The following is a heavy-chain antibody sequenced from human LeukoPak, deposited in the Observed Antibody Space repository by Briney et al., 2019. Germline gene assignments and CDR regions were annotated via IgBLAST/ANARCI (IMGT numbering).Heavy chain of an antibody. Sequence: PSQTLSLTCTVSGGSISSGSYYWSWIRQPAGKGLGWIGRIYTSGSTNYNPSLKSRVTISVDTSKNQFSLKLSSVTAADTAVYYCARVRAVIIAGGYYYYMDVWGKGTTVTVSS. V-gene: IGHV4-61*02. J-gene: IGHJ6*03. CDR1: GGSISSGSYY. D-gene: IGHD3-3*01. CDR2: IYTSGST. CDR3: ARVRAVIIAGGYYYYMDV.